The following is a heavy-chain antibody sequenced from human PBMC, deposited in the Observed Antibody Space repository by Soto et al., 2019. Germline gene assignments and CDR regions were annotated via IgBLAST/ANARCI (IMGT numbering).Heavy chain of an antibody. Sequence: GGSLRLSCVASGFRFSDAWMSWVRQVPGKGLEWVGRIKSKGSGGTTDYAAPVKGRFTISRDDSKNTLYLQMNSLKTEDTAVYYCAITAMINRDSSTSFDYWGRGTQVTVSS. J-gene: IGHJ4*02. CDR3: AITAMINRDSSTSFDY. V-gene: IGHV3-15*01. CDR2: IKSKGSGGTT. D-gene: IGHD5-18*01. CDR1: GFRFSDAW.